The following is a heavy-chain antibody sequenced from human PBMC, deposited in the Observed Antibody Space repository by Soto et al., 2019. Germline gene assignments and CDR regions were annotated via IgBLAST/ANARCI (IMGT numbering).Heavy chain of an antibody. J-gene: IGHJ6*02. CDR3: AKAIFGVVIIRFDYYYGMDV. D-gene: IGHD3-3*01. CDR2: ISGSGGST. Sequence: GFLRLSCAASGFHVGAFAVNWVRQAPGKGLEWVSAISGSGGSTYYADSVRGRFTISRDNSKNTLYLQMNSLRAEDTAVYYCAKAIFGVVIIRFDYYYGMDVWGQGTTVSVS. V-gene: IGHV3-23*01. CDR1: GFHVGAFA.